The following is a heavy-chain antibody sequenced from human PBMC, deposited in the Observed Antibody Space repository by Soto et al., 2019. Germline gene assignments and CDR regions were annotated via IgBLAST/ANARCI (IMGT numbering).Heavy chain of an antibody. V-gene: IGHV3-74*01. CDR3: ARVRGDTMGGY. CDR1: GFTFSSYW. D-gene: IGHD3-10*01. CDR2: INSDGRST. J-gene: IGHJ4*02. Sequence: EVQLVESGGGLVQPGGSQRLSCAASGFTFSSYWMHWVRQAPGKGLVWVSRINSDGRSTTYADSVKGRFTISRDNAKNTLYLQMNSLRAEDTAVYYCARVRGDTMGGYWGQGTLVTVSS.